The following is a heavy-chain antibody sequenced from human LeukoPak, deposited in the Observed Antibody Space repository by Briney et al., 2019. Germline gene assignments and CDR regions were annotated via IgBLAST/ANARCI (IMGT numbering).Heavy chain of an antibody. J-gene: IGHJ4*02. CDR2: IKQDGNEK. CDR1: GFTFTSYW. Sequence: GGSLRLSCAASGFTFTSYWMSWVRQPPGKGLEWVANIKQDGNEKYYLDSVKGRFTISRDNAKNSLYLQMDSLRAEDTAVYYCAADGSPFDNWGQGTLVTVSS. CDR3: AADGSPFDN. V-gene: IGHV3-7*01.